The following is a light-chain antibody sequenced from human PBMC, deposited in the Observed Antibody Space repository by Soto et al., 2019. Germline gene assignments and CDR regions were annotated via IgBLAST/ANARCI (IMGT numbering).Light chain of an antibody. CDR3: TSYTSSSTLPYF. CDR2: DVS. J-gene: IGLJ1*01. CDR1: SSDVGGYNY. V-gene: IGLV2-14*01. Sequence: QSVLAQPASVSGSPGQSITISCTGTSSDVGGYNYVSWYQQHPGKAPKLMIYDVSNRPSGVSNRFSGSKSGNTASLTISGLQAEDEADYYCTSYTSSSTLPYFLGSRTKVTDL.